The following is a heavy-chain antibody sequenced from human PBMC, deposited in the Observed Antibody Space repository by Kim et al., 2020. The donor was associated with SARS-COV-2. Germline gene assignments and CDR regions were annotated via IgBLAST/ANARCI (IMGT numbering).Heavy chain of an antibody. D-gene: IGHD1-7*01. Sequence: STYYHPSLKSRVTISVDTSKNQFSLKLSSVTAADTAVYYCATSYNWNYAYWGQGTLVTVSS. J-gene: IGHJ4*02. CDR3: ATSYNWNYAY. CDR2: ST. V-gene: IGHV4-39*01.